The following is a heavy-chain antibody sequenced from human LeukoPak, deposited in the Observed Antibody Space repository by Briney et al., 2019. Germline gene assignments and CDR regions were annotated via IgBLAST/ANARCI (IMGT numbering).Heavy chain of an antibody. CDR3: ARRSPERAFDY. Sequence: TGGSLRLSCAASGFTFNIYWMTWVRQAPGKGLEWVANIKQDGSEKYYVDSVKGRFTISRDNAKNSLYLQMNSLRAEDTAVYYCARRSPERAFDYWGQGTLVTVSS. CDR2: IKQDGSEK. J-gene: IGHJ4*02. V-gene: IGHV3-7*01. CDR1: GFTFNIYW.